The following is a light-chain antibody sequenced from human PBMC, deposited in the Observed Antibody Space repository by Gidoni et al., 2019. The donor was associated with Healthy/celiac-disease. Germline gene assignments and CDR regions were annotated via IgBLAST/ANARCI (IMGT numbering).Light chain of an antibody. V-gene: IGKV1-5*03. Sequence: DKQMTKSPSTLSASVGDRVNITCRASQSISSLLAWYQQKPGKAPKLLLYKASSLESGVPSRFSGSGSGTEFTLTISSLQPDDFATYYCQQYNSYRWTFGQGTKVEIK. CDR3: QQYNSYRWT. J-gene: IGKJ1*01. CDR1: QSISSL. CDR2: KAS.